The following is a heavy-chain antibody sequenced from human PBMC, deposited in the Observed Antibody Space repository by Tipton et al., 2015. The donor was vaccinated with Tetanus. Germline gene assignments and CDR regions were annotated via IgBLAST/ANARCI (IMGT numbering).Heavy chain of an antibody. Sequence: GLVKPSETLSLTCSVSGGSISSNNYYWAWIRQPPGKGLEWIGSIYYSGTTDYSPSLKSRVTISVDTSKNQFSLKLSSLTAADTAXXYCGXHPQXXGXDVXXXGXTV. CDR2: IYYSGTT. CDR1: GGSISSNNYY. CDR3: GXHPQXXGXDV. J-gene: IGHJ6*03. V-gene: IGHV4-39*01.